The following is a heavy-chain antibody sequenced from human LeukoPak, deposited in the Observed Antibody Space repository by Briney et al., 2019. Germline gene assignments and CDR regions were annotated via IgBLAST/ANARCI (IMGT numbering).Heavy chain of an antibody. Sequence: GGSLRLSCAASGFTVSSNYMSWVRQAPGKGLEWVSGISWNSGSIGYADSVKGRFTISRDNAKNSLYLQMNSLRAEDTALYYCAKGRYSSSGYWFDPWGQGTLVTVSS. CDR2: ISWNSGSI. CDR3: AKGRYSSSGYWFDP. CDR1: GFTVSSNY. V-gene: IGHV3-9*01. D-gene: IGHD6-6*01. J-gene: IGHJ5*02.